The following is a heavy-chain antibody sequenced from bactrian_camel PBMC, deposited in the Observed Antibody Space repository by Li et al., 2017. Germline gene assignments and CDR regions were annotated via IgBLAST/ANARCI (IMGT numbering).Heavy chain of an antibody. Sequence: HVQLVESGGGSVQAGGSLRLSCAASGYTLSSYCMGWFRQAPGGPREGVATVDKRGELTYADSVKGRFTISKDNDRNTVYLQKNSLTPEDTGLYRCKGVRLCGDSDIETVWSQGTQVTVS. CDR2: VDKRGEL. J-gene: IGHJ4*01. V-gene: IGHV3S53*01. CDR1: GYTLSSYC. D-gene: IGHD3*01. CDR3: KGVRLCGDSDIETV.